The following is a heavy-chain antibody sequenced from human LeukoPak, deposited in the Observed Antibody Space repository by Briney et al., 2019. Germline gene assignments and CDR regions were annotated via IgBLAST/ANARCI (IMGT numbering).Heavy chain of an antibody. V-gene: IGHV3-33*01. J-gene: IGHJ4*02. CDR1: GFTFSNYG. Sequence: AGGSLRLSCAASGFTFSNYGMHWVRQAPGKGLEWVAVIWYDGSNKYYADSVKGRFTISRDNSKNTLYLQMNSLRAEDTAVYYCARVGSGWGLDYWGQGTLVTVSS. CDR3: ARVGSGWGLDY. D-gene: IGHD6-19*01. CDR2: IWYDGSNK.